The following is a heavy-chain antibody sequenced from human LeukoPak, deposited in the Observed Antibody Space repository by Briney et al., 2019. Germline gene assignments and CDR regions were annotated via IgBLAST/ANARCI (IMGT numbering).Heavy chain of an antibody. D-gene: IGHD3-16*02. Sequence: PGGSLRLSCAASGFTFSSYEMNWVRQAPGKGLEWVSYISSSGSTIYYADSVKGRFTISRDNAKNSLYLQMNSLRAEDTAVYYCVRDYDYSWGTYRLDAFDIWGQGTMVTVSS. CDR3: VRDYDYSWGTYRLDAFDI. CDR2: ISSSGSTI. CDR1: GFTFSSYE. J-gene: IGHJ3*02. V-gene: IGHV3-48*03.